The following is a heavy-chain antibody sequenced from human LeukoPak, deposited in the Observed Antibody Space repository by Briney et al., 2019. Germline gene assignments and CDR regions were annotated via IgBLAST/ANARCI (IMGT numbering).Heavy chain of an antibody. V-gene: IGHV3-9*01. J-gene: IGHJ4*02. CDR1: GFTFDDYA. CDR2: ISWNSGSI. Sequence: GGSLRLSCAASGFTFDDYAMHWVRQAPGKGLEWVSGISWNSGSIGYADSVKGRFTISRDNAKNSLFLQMSSLRAEDTAIYYCTRALYNTGWYPDYFDSWGQGTLVTVSS. CDR3: TRALYNTGWYPDYFDS. D-gene: IGHD6-19*01.